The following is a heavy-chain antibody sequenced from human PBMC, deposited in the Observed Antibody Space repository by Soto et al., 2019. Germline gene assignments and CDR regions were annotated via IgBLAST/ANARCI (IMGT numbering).Heavy chain of an antibody. CDR1: GFTFSTYA. Sequence: GGSLRLSCAASGFTFSTYAMNWVRQAPGKGLGWVSGISGSGDSTYYADSVKGRFTVSRDNAKNSLYLQMNSLRAEDTAVYYCARHPERIAKIGWFDPWGQGTLVTVSS. V-gene: IGHV3-23*01. CDR3: ARHPERIAKIGWFDP. CDR2: ISGSGDST. J-gene: IGHJ5*02. D-gene: IGHD6-13*01.